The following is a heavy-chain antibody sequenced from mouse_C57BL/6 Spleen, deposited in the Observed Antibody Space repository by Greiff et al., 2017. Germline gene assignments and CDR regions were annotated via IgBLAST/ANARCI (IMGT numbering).Heavy chain of an antibody. J-gene: IGHJ4*01. V-gene: IGHV5-17*01. CDR3: ARSPYGYDDYAMDY. Sequence: EVKLQESGGGLVKPGGSLKLSCAASGFTFSDYGMHWVRQAPEKGLEWVAYISSGSSTIYYADTVKGRFTISRDNAKNTLFLQMTSLRSEDTAMYYCARSPYGYDDYAMDYWGQGTSVTVSS. CDR2: ISSGSSTI. CDR1: GFTFSDYG. D-gene: IGHD2-2*01.